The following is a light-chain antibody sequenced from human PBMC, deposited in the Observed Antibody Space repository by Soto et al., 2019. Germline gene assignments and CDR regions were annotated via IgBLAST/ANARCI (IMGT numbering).Light chain of an antibody. CDR1: QSVLYSSDSRNY. V-gene: IGKV4-1*01. CDR3: QQYYSTPLT. CDR2: WAS. J-gene: IGKJ4*01. Sequence: DILMTQSPDSLSLSLGERATIDCKSSQSVLYSSDSRNYLAWYQQKPGQPPKLLIYWASTRESGVPDRFSGSGSGTDFTLTISSLQAEDVAVYYCQQYYSTPLTFGGGTKVDI.